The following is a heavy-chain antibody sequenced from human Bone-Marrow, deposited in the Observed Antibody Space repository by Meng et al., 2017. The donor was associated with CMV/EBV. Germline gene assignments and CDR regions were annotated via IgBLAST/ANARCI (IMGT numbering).Heavy chain of an antibody. D-gene: IGHD3-3*01. CDR1: GYSISSGYY. CDR2: IYHSGST. J-gene: IGHJ6*02. Sequence: GSLRLSCTVSGYSISSGYYWGWIRQPPGKGLEWIGSIYHSGSTYYNPSLKSRVTISVDTSKNQFSLKLSSVTAADTAVYYCARDFGDFWSGYHSYYYYGMDVWGQGTTVTVSS. CDR3: ARDFGDFWSGYHSYYYYGMDV. V-gene: IGHV4-38-2*02.